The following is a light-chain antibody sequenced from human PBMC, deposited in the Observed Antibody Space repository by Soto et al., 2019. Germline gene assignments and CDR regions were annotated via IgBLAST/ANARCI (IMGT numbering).Light chain of an antibody. V-gene: IGLV2-11*01. J-gene: IGLJ1*01. Sequence: QSVLTQPRSVSGSPGQSVTISCSGTSSDVGGYNYVSWYQQYPGKAPKLMIYDVSKRPSGVPDRFSGSKSGNTASLTITGLQAEDEADYYCCSYAGRYTYVFGNGTKLTVL. CDR3: CSYAGRYTYV. CDR1: SSDVGGYNY. CDR2: DVS.